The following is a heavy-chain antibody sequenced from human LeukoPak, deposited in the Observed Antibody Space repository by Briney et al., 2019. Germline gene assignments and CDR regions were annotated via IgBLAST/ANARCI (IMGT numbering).Heavy chain of an antibody. CDR2: INPNSGGT. D-gene: IGHD6-19*01. V-gene: IGHV1-2*02. J-gene: IGHJ4*02. CDR3: ARHPIAVAGTVSYYFDY. CDR1: EYTFTGYY. Sequence: ASVKVSCKASEYTFTGYYMHWVRQAPGQGLEWMGWINPNSGGTNYAQKFQGRVTMTRDTSTSTAYMELTRLRSDDTAVYFCARHPIAVAGTVSYYFDYWGQGTLVTVSS.